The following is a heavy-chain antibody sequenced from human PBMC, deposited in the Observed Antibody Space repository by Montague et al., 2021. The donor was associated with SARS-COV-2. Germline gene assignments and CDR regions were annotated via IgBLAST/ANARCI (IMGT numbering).Heavy chain of an antibody. CDR1: GFSVSTSGLC. CDR2: IDWDDGT. J-gene: IGHJ2*01. D-gene: IGHD6-19*01. V-gene: IGHV2-70*01. Sequence: PALVKPTQTLTLTCTISGFSVSTSGLCVSWIRQPPGKALEWLALIDWDDGTYYSTSLKTRLAISKDTSKNQVVLTMTDMDPVDTGTYYCARIPEYSSGGGPDWYSDLWGRGTLVTVSS. CDR3: ARIPEYSSGGGPDWYSDL.